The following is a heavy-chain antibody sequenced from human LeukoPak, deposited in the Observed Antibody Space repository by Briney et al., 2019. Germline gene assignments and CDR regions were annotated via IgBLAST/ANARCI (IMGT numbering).Heavy chain of an antibody. CDR1: GFTVSNNY. J-gene: IGHJ4*02. CDR2: IYSGGST. D-gene: IGHD5-24*01. CDR3: ARDLAGYNSFDY. Sequence: PGGSLRLSCAASGFTVSNNYMSWVRQAPGKGLVWVSSIYSGGSTYYADSVKGRFTISRDNSKNTLYLQMNSLRAEDTAVYYCARDLAGYNSFDYWGQGTLVTVSS. V-gene: IGHV3-66*01.